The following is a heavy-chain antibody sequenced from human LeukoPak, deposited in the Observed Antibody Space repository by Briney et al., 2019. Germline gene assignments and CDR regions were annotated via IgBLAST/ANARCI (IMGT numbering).Heavy chain of an antibody. CDR3: ARGIVATDSHYYMDV. Sequence: PSETLSLTCTVSGGSISSYYWSWIRQPPGKGLEWIGYIYTSGSTNYNPSLKSRVTISVDTSKNRFSLKVSSVTAADTGVYYCARGIVATDSHYYMDVWGKGTTVTVSS. J-gene: IGHJ6*03. D-gene: IGHD2/OR15-2a*01. V-gene: IGHV4-4*09. CDR1: GGSISSYY. CDR2: IYTSGST.